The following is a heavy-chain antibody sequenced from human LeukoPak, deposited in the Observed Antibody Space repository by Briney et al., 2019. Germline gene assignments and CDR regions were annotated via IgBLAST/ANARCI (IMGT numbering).Heavy chain of an antibody. CDR1: GFTFSSYS. V-gene: IGHV3-21*04. D-gene: IGHD4-17*01. Sequence: GGSLRLSCAASGFTFSSYSMNWVRQAPGKGLEWVSSISSSSSYIYYADSVKGRFTISRHNAKNSLYLQMNSLRAEDTAVYYCAAYGDYVPYFDYWGQGTLVTVPS. J-gene: IGHJ4*02. CDR2: ISSSSSYI. CDR3: AAYGDYVPYFDY.